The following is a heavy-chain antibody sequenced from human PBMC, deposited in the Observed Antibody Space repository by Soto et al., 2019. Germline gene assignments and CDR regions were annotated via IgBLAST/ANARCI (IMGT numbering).Heavy chain of an antibody. CDR2: FFYSGST. J-gene: IGHJ5*01. V-gene: IGHV4-39*01. CDR3: ARHIAGSSWFDY. CDR1: GGSISSSDYY. D-gene: IGHD2-15*01. Sequence: SETLSLTCTVSGGSISSSDYYWDWIRQPPGKGLEWIGGFFYSGSTYYNPSLKSRVTISVDASKNQFSLKLTSVTAADTALYYCARHIAGSSWFDYWGQGTLVTVSS.